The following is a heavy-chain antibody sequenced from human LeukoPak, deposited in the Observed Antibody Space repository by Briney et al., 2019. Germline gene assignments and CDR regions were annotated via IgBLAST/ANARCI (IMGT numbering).Heavy chain of an antibody. J-gene: IGHJ4*02. V-gene: IGHV4-34*01. CDR3: ARALVGRTSGYQFYFDY. D-gene: IGHD3-22*01. CDR2: INHSGST. Sequence: SSETLSLTCAVYGGSFSGYYWSWIRQTPGKGLEWLGEINHSGSTNYNPSLKSRVTISVDTSKNQFSLKLRSVTTADTAVYYCARALVGRTSGYQFYFDYWGQGALVTVSS. CDR1: GGSFSGYY.